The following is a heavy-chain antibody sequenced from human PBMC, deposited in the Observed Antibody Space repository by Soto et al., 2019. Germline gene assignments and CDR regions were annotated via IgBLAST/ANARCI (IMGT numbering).Heavy chain of an antibody. CDR1: GFTFDDCA. D-gene: IGHD6-6*01. CDR2: ISWNSGSI. CDR3: AKDPLVRYSSSSSLGLNWFDP. Sequence: EVQLVESGGGLVQPGRSLRLSCAASGFTFDDCAMHWVRQAPGKGLEWVSGISWNSGSIGYADSVKGRFTISRDNAKNSLYLQMNSLRAEDTALYYCAKDPLVRYSSSSSLGLNWFDPWGQGTLVTVSS. J-gene: IGHJ5*02. V-gene: IGHV3-9*01.